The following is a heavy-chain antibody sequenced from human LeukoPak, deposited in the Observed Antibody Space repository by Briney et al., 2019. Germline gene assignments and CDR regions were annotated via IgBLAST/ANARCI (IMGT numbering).Heavy chain of an antibody. J-gene: IGHJ4*02. CDR3: TLIQGWGSGSYYRDF. CDR1: GLSISNDW. D-gene: IGHD3-10*01. V-gene: IGHV3-15*01. Sequence: GGSLRLSCAASGLSISNDWMSRVRQAPGKGLEWVARVKSKSAGETTDYAAPVKGRFTISRDDSKNTLYLQMNSLKTEDTAVYYCTLIQGWGSGSYYRDFWGQGTLVTVSS. CDR2: VKSKSAGETT.